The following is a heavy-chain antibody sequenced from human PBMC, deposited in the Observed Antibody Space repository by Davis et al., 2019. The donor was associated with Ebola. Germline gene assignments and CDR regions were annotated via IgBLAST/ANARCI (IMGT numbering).Heavy chain of an antibody. CDR2: ISSSSSYT. CDR1: GFTFSDYY. Sequence: GESLKIFCAASGFTFSDYYMSWIRQAPGKGLEWVSYISSSSSYTNYADSVKGRFTISRDNAKNSLYLQMNGLRAEDTAVYYCARGPSTGNSFTYWGQGTLVTVSS. CDR3: ARGPSTGNSFTY. D-gene: IGHD4-23*01. J-gene: IGHJ4*02. V-gene: IGHV3-11*06.